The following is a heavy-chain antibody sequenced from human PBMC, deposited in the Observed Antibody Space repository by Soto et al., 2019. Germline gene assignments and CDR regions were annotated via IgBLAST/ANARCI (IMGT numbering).Heavy chain of an antibody. CDR2: IYPGDSDT. J-gene: IGHJ4*02. D-gene: IGHD5-12*01. CDR1: VYSFTSYW. Sequence: EVQLVQSGAEVKKPGESLKISCKGSVYSFTSYWIGWVRQMPGKGLEWMGIIYPGDSDTRYSPSFQGQVTISADKSIRTAYLQWSRLKASDTAMYYCARPLSWRDAGGYVTPGYWGPGTLVTVSS. CDR3: ARPLSWRDAGGYVTPGY. V-gene: IGHV5-51*03.